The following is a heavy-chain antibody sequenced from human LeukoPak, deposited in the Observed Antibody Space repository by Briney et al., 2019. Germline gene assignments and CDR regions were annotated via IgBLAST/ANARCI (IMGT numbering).Heavy chain of an antibody. CDR2: LYSGGDI. J-gene: IGHJ4*02. Sequence: GGSLRLSCAVSGFTVSTNYMSWVRQAPGKGLEWVSILYSGGDIYYADSVKGRFTISRDNSRNTLYLQMYTLRVEDSAVYYCARTRCSSTSCYYGDYWGQGTLVTVSS. CDR1: GFTVSTNY. V-gene: IGHV3-53*01. CDR3: ARTRCSSTSCYYGDY. D-gene: IGHD2-2*01.